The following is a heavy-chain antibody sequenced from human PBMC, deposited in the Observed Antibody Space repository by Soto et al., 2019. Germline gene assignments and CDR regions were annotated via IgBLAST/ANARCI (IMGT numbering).Heavy chain of an antibody. Sequence: ASVKVSCKASGYTFTGYYMHWVRQAPGQGLEWMGWINPNSGGTNYAQKFQGRVTMTRDTSISTAYMELSRLRSDDTAVYYCASSTETIVVVPAAIQDADFDYWGQGTLVTVCS. CDR2: INPNSGGT. D-gene: IGHD2-2*02. J-gene: IGHJ4*02. V-gene: IGHV1-2*02. CDR1: GYTFTGYY. CDR3: ASSTETIVVVPAAIQDADFDY.